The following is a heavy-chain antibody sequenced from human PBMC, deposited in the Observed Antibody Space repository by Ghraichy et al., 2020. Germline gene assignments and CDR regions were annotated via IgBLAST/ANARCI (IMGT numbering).Heavy chain of an antibody. J-gene: IGHJ5*02. CDR1: GYTFTGYY. CDR2: INPKSGGT. D-gene: IGHD3-3*01. Sequence: VKVSCKASGYTFTGYYIHWVRQAPGQGLEWMGWINPKSGGTNYAQKFQGRVTMTRDTSISTAYMQLSRLRSDDTAVYYCARDLVRFSNWFDPWGQGTLVTVSS. V-gene: IGHV1-2*02. CDR3: ARDLVRFSNWFDP.